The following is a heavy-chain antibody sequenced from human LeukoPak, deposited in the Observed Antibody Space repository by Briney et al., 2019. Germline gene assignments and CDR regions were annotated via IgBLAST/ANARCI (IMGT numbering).Heavy chain of an antibody. V-gene: IGHV3-23*01. CDR3: VKDVKSMAGHY. CDR2: ISGSGGST. D-gene: IGHD6-19*01. CDR1: GFTFSSYA. J-gene: IGHJ4*02. Sequence: GGSLRLSCAASGFTFSSYAMSWVRQAPGKGLEWVSAISGSGGSTFSADSVRGRFTVSRDNSKNTLYLQMNSLGAEDTAVYFCVKDVKSMAGHYWGQGTLVTVSS.